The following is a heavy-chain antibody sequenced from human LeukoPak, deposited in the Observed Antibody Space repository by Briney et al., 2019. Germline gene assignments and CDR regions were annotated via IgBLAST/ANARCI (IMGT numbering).Heavy chain of an antibody. CDR3: ARDRDSSGLRDFDL. CDR1: GGSISSYY. Sequence: QSSETLSLTCTVSGGSISSYYWSWIRQPPGKGREWIGYIYYSGNTNYNPSLKSRVSISIDTSKNQFSLQLSSVTAADTAVYYCARDRDSSGLRDFDLWGRGTLVTVSA. D-gene: IGHD3-22*01. CDR2: IYYSGNT. V-gene: IGHV4-59*01. J-gene: IGHJ2*01.